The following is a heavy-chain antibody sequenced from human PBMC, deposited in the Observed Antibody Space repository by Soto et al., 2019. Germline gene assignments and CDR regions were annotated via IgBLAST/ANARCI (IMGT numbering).Heavy chain of an antibody. J-gene: IGHJ4*02. CDR3: ARDGPRRWGGDSFDY. D-gene: IGHD2-21*01. CDR1: GFTFSSYA. CDR2: ISSDGSNE. V-gene: IGHV3-30-3*01. Sequence: QVQLVESGGGVVQPGRSLRLSCAASGFTFSSYAMHWVRQAPGKGLEWVAVISSDGSNEYYADSVKGRFTISRDNSKNTLYGQMNSLRAGDTAVYYCARDGPRRWGGDSFDYWGQGTLVTVSS.